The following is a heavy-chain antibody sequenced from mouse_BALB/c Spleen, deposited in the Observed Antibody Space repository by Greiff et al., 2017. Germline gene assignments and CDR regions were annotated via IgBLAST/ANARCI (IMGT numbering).Heavy chain of an antibody. CDR1: GFTFSDYY. V-gene: IGHV5-4*02. J-gene: IGHJ3*01. D-gene: IGHD1-2*01. CDR2: ISDGGSYT. CDR3: ARAGPSTATGAWFAY. Sequence: EVKLVESGGGLVKPGGSLKLSCAASGFTFSDYYMYWVRQTPEKRLEWVATISDGGSYTYYPDSVKGRFTISRDNAKNNLYLQMSSLKSEDTAMYYCARAGPSTATGAWFAYWGQGTLATVSA.